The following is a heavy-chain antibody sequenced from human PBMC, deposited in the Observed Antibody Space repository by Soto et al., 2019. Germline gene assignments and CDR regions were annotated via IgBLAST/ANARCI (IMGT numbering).Heavy chain of an antibody. J-gene: IGHJ4*02. V-gene: IGHV3-23*01. CDR1: GFTFSTYA. D-gene: IGHD2-15*01. CDR2: ISGSGSGT. Sequence: PGGSLRLSCAASGFTFSTYAMSWVRQAPGKGLEWVSSISGSGSGTYYADSVKGRFTISRDNSKNTLYLLVNSLRAEDTAVYYCAKARPGYCSSGWCNAIPSDYWGQGTLVTVSS. CDR3: AKARPGYCSSGWCNAIPSDY.